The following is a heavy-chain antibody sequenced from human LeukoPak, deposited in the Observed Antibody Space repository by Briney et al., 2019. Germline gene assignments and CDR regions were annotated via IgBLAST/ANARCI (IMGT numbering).Heavy chain of an antibody. CDR1: GYTFTSYY. CDR3: ASLYDSSGYHFDY. D-gene: IGHD3-22*01. V-gene: IGHV1-46*01. CDR2: INPSGGST. Sequence: ASVKVSCKASGYTFTSYYMHWVRQAPGQGLEWMGIINPSGGSTNYAQKFQGRVTITADKSTSTAYMELSSLRSEDTAVYYCASLYDSSGYHFDYWGQGALVTVSS. J-gene: IGHJ4*02.